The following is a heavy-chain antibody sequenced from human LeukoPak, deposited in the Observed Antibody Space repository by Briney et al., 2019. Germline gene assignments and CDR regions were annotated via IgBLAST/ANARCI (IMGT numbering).Heavy chain of an antibody. CDR3: ARAGGSYYGY. CDR2: IIPILGIA. CDR1: GGTFSSYA. Sequence: GASVKVSCKASGGTFSSYAISWVRQAPGQGLEWMGRIIPILGIANYAQKFQGRVTITADKSTSTAYMELSSLRSEDTAVCYCARAGGSYYGYWGQGTLVTVSS. V-gene: IGHV1-69*04. D-gene: IGHD1-26*01. J-gene: IGHJ4*02.